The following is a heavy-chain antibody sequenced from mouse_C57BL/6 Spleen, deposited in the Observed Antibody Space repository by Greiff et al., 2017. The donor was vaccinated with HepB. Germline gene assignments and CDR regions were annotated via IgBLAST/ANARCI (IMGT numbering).Heavy chain of an antibody. D-gene: IGHD2-4*01. CDR1: GYTFTSYW. V-gene: IGHV1-55*01. Sequence: QVQLQQPGAELVKPGASVKMSCKASGYTFTSYWITWVKQRPGQGLEWIGDIYPGSGSTNYNEKFKSKATLTVDTSSSTAYMQLSSLTSEDSAVYYCARCEDYDYGFAYWGQGTLVTVSA. J-gene: IGHJ3*01. CDR2: IYPGSGST. CDR3: ARCEDYDYGFAY.